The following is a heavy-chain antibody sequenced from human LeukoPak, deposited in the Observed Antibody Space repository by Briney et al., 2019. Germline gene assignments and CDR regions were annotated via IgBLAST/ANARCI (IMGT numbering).Heavy chain of an antibody. CDR1: GFTFSSYG. Sequence: GGSLRLSCAASGFTFSSYGMHWVGQAPGKGLEWVAVISYDGSNKYYADSVKGRFTISRDNSKNTLYLQMNSLRAEDTAVYYCAKERRGVRTDYWGQATLVTVSS. V-gene: IGHV3-30*18. CDR3: AKERRGVRTDY. CDR2: ISYDGSNK. J-gene: IGHJ4*02.